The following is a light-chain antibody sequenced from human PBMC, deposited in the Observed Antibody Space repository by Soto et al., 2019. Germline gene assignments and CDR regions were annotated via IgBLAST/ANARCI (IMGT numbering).Light chain of an antibody. J-gene: IGLJ1*01. Sequence: QSALTQPASVSGSHGQSITISCTGTSSDVGGYNYVSWYQQHPGKAPKFLIYDVSNRPSGVSNGFSVSQSGNTASLTISGLQAEDEADYSCSSYTPSNTRQIVFGTGTKVTVL. V-gene: IGLV2-14*01. CDR2: DVS. CDR1: SSDVGGYNY. CDR3: SSYTPSNTRQIV.